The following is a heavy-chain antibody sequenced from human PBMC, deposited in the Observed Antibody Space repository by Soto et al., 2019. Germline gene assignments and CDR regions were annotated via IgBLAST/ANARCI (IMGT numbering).Heavy chain of an antibody. J-gene: IGHJ4*02. CDR3: TSVYDYIWGRPPSY. D-gene: IGHD3-16*01. CDR1: GFTFGDYA. Sequence: GGSLRLSCTASGFTFGDYAMSWFRQAPGKGLEWVGFIRSKAYGGTTEYAGSVKGRFTISRDDSKSIAYLQMNSLKTEDTAVYYCTSVYDYIWGRPPSYWGQGTLVTVSS. V-gene: IGHV3-49*03. CDR2: IRSKAYGGTT.